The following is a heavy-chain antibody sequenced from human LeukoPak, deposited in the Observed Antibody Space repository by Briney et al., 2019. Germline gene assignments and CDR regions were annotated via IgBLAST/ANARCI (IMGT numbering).Heavy chain of an antibody. V-gene: IGHV3-30*18. J-gene: IGHJ4*02. CDR2: ISYDGSNK. CDR3: AKYDSSGYHFDY. CDR1: GFTFSSYG. Sequence: GRSLRLSCAASGFTFSSYGMHWVRQAPGKGLEWVAVISYDGSNKYYADSVKGRFTISRDNSKNTLYLQMNSLRAEDTAVYYCAKYDSSGYHFDYWGQGTLVTVSS. D-gene: IGHD3-22*01.